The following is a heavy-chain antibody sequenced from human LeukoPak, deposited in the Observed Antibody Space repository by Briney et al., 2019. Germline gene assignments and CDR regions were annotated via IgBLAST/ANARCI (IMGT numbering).Heavy chain of an antibody. CDR3: ARAGPTLGYYYYYYMDV. CDR1: GYTFTGYY. J-gene: IGHJ6*03. V-gene: IGHV1-69*13. CDR2: IIPIFGTA. Sequence: ASVKVSCKASGYTFTGYYMHWVRQAPGQGLEWMGGIIPIFGTANYAQKFQGRVTITADESTSTAYMELSSLRSEDTAVYYCARAGPTLGYYYYYYMDVWGKGTTVIISS.